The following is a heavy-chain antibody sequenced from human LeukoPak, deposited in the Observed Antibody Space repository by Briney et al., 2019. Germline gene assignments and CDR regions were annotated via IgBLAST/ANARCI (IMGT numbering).Heavy chain of an antibody. V-gene: IGHV7-4-1*02. Sequence: GASVKVSCKASGYTFTSYAMNWVRQAPGQGLEWMGWINTNTGNPTYAQGFTGRFVFSLDTSVSTAYLQISSLKAEDTAVYYCARDQPGRDGYKVPEDYWGQGTLVTVSS. CDR1: GYTFTSYA. D-gene: IGHD5-24*01. J-gene: IGHJ4*02. CDR2: INTNTGNP. CDR3: ARDQPGRDGYKVPEDY.